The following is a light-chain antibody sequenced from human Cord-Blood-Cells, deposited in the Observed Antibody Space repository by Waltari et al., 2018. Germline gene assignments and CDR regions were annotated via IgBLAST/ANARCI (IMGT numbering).Light chain of an antibody. CDR3: SSYTSSSTLV. V-gene: IGLV2-14*01. Sequence: QSALTQPASVSGSPGQSITISGTGTRRDVGGYNYVSWYQQHPGKAPKLMIYEVSNRPSGVSNRFSGSKSGNTTSLTISGLQAEDEADYYCSSYTSSSTLVFGTGTKVTVL. J-gene: IGLJ1*01. CDR1: RRDVGGYNY. CDR2: EVS.